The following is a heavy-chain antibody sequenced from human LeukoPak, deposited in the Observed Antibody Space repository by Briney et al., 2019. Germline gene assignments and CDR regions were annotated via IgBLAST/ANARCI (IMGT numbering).Heavy chain of an antibody. CDR1: GFTFSKYS. CDR2: ISTSSSAI. D-gene: IGHD2-15*01. V-gene: IGHV3-48*01. CDR3: TRCSGGSCYLQFDY. J-gene: IGHJ4*02. Sequence: GGSLRLSCAASGFTFSKYSMNWVRQAPGQGLEWVSYISTSSSAIYYAASVKGRFTISRDDSKSIAYLQMNSLKTEDTAVYYCTRCSGGSCYLQFDYWGQGTLVTVSS.